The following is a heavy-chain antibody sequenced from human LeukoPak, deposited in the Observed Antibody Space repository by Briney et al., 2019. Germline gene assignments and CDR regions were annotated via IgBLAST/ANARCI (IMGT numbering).Heavy chain of an antibody. CDR3: ARDGLLWFGELLWVYYYYGMDV. CDR2: IKQDGSEK. V-gene: IGHV3-7*03. CDR1: GFTFSSYW. J-gene: IGHJ6*02. D-gene: IGHD3-10*01. Sequence: WGSLRLSCAASGFTFSSYWISWVRKAPGKGLERVANIKQDGSEKYYVDSVKGRFTISRDNAKNSLYLQMNSLRAEDTAVYYCARDGLLWFGELLWVYYYYGMDVWGQGTTVTVSS.